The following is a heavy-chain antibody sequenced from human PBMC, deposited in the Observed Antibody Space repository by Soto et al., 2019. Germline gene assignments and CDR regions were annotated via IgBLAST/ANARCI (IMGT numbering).Heavy chain of an antibody. J-gene: IGHJ4*02. Sequence: LRLSCAASGFTFSNYWMSWVRQAPGKGLEWVANIKEDGSERYYVDSVKGRFTISRDNAKNSLYLQMTSLRPEDTAVYYCTRGHPSIYNYWGQGTLVTVSS. V-gene: IGHV3-7*01. D-gene: IGHD4-4*01. CDR2: IKEDGSER. CDR3: TRGHPSIYNY. CDR1: GFTFSNYW.